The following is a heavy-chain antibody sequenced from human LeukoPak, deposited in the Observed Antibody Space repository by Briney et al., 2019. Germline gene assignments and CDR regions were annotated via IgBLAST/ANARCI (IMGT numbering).Heavy chain of an antibody. D-gene: IGHD6-19*01. Sequence: SETLSLTCIVSGVSISSYYWSWIRQPAGKGLEWIGRIYTSGSTNYNPSLKSRVTISVDTSKNQFSLKLSSVTAADTAVYYCASTVAGIGYFDYWGQGTLVTVSS. CDR2: IYTSGST. V-gene: IGHV4-4*07. CDR3: ASTVAGIGYFDY. J-gene: IGHJ4*02. CDR1: GVSISSYY.